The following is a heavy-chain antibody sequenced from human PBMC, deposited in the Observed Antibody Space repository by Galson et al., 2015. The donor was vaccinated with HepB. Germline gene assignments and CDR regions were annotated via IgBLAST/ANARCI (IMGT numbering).Heavy chain of an antibody. J-gene: IGHJ4*02. Sequence: SLRLSCAASGFTFTRYATTWVRQAPGKGLEWVSSITSSGGNTYYTDSVKGRFTISRDNSQNTLLLQMNSLRAEDTAVYYCAKDGIMVAANPYHFHYWGQGTPVTVSS. D-gene: IGHD2-15*01. CDR2: ITSSGGNT. CDR1: GFTFTRYA. CDR3: AKDGIMVAANPYHFHY. V-gene: IGHV3-23*01.